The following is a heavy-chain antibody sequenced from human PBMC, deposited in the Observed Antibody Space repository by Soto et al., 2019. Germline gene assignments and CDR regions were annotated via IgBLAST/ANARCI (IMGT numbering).Heavy chain of an antibody. CDR3: ARGTGTSYNWFDP. CDR2: INHSGST. CDR1: GGSFSGYY. Sequence: SETLSLTCAVYGGSFSGYYWSWIRQPPGKGLEWIGKINHSGSTNYNPSLKSRVTISVDTSKNQFSLKLSSVTAADTAVYYCARGTGTSYNWFDPWGQGTLVTVSS. J-gene: IGHJ5*02. D-gene: IGHD1-1*01. V-gene: IGHV4-34*01.